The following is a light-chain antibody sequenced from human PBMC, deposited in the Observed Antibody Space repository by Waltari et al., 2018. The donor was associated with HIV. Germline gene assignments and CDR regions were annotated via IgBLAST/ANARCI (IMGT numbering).Light chain of an antibody. J-gene: IGLJ1*01. Sequence: QSALTQPASVSGSPGQSITISCTGTSSDGGCCNYVPWYQQHPGKAPKLIIYEVSNRPSGVSNRFSGSKSGNTASLTISGLQAEDEADYYCSSYTSSSLYVFGTGTKVTVL. CDR2: EVS. CDR1: SSDGGCCNY. V-gene: IGLV2-14*01. CDR3: SSYTSSSLYV.